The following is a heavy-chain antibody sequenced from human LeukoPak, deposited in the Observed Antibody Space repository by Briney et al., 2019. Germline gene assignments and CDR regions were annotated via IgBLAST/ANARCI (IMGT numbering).Heavy chain of an antibody. CDR3: AKNGRTWPS. D-gene: IGHD2-8*01. J-gene: IGHJ5*02. Sequence: PSETLSLTCSVSGASISSSYWSWLRHPPGKGLEWIPHIYNRDTNYNPSLQSRVTISLDTSKNQFSLKLTSVTAADTAVYYCAKNGRTWPSWGRGTLVTVSS. CDR1: GASISSSY. V-gene: IGHV4-59*03. CDR2: IYNRDT.